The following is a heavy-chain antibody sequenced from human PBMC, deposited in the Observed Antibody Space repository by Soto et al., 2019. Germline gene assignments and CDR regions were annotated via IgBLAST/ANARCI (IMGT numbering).Heavy chain of an antibody. V-gene: IGHV1-18*01. Sequence: GASVKVSCKASGYTFTSYGISWVRQAPGQGLEWMGWISAYNGNTNYAQKLQGRVTMTTDTSTSTAYMELRSLRSDDTAVYYCARDGDYAREMSRFDPWGQGTLVTVSS. J-gene: IGHJ5*02. CDR2: ISAYNGNT. CDR3: ARDGDYAREMSRFDP. D-gene: IGHD4-17*01. CDR1: GYTFTSYG.